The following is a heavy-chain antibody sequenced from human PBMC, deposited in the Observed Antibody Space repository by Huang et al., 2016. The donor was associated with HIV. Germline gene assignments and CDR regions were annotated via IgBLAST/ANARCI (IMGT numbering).Heavy chain of an antibody. CDR1: GYSFASYD. J-gene: IGHJ4*02. CDR2: MNPRRGNT. Sequence: QVQLVQSGAEVRKPGASVKVSCEASGYSFASYDINWVRQVTGQGLEWMGWMNPRRGNTDYAQKFQGRVTMTRNTSISTAYMELSSLRSEDTAKYYCVRGWYIAALPYFDYWGQGTLVTVSS. V-gene: IGHV1-8*01. CDR3: VRGWYIAALPYFDY. D-gene: IGHD6-6*01.